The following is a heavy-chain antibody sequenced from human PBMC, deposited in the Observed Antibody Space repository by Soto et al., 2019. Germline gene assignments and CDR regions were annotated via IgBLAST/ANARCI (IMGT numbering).Heavy chain of an antibody. Sequence: QVQLVQSGAEVKKTGSSVKVSCKASGGNFNTFGFSWVRQAPGQGLEWMGGIIPFFGTAKYSQKFEDKITITADESTNTFYMDLRSLTFEDTAIYYCARSAPMEAGDKYYYDFWGQGALITVSS. D-gene: IGHD3-16*01. CDR1: GGNFNTFG. CDR3: ARSAPMEAGDKYYYDF. J-gene: IGHJ4*02. V-gene: IGHV1-69*01. CDR2: IIPFFGTA.